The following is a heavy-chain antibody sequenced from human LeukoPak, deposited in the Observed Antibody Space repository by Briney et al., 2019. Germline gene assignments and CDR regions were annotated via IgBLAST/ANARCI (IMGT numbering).Heavy chain of an antibody. CDR1: GFTFSSYE. D-gene: IGHD6-13*01. V-gene: IGHV3-48*03. CDR2: ISSTSSLI. J-gene: IGHJ5*02. Sequence: RTGGSLRLSCAASGFTFSSYEMNWVRQAPGKGLEWVSYISSTSSLIYYADSVKGRFTISRDNANNSLYLQMNSLRAEDTAVYYCATRKIATHGQSWFDPWGRGTLVTVSS. CDR3: ATRKIATHGQSWFDP.